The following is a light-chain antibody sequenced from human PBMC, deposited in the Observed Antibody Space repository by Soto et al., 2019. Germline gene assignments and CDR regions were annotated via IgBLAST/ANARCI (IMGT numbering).Light chain of an antibody. CDR1: SSNIGSNY. V-gene: IGLV1-47*01. Sequence: QSGLTQPPSASGTPGQRVTISCSGSSSNIGSNYVYWYQQLPGTAPKLLIYRNNQRPSGVPDRFSGSKSGTSASLAISGLRSEDEADYYCAAWDDSLSAVVFGGGTKLTVL. CDR2: RNN. CDR3: AAWDDSLSAVV. J-gene: IGLJ2*01.